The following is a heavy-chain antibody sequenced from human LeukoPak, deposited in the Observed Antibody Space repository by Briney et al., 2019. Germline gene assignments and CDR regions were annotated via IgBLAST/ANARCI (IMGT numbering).Heavy chain of an antibody. CDR3: ARDATTVTPYWYFEL. Sequence: SETLSLTCAVSGGSISSSNWWSWVRQPPGTGLEWIGEIYHSGSTNYNPSLKSRVTISVDKSKNQFSLKLSSVTAADTAVYYCARDATTVTPYWYFELWGRGTLVTVSS. CDR1: GGSISSSNW. J-gene: IGHJ2*01. V-gene: IGHV4-4*02. D-gene: IGHD4-17*01. CDR2: IYHSGST.